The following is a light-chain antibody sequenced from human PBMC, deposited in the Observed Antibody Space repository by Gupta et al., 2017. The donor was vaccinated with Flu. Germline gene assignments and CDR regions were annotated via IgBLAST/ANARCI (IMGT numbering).Light chain of an antibody. CDR3: NSRDSSGNHRGVV. CDR2: GKN. CDR1: SLRSYY. Sequence: SSELTQDPAVSVALGQTVRITCQGDSLRSYYASWYQQKPGQAPVLVIYGKNNRPSGIPDRFSGSSSGNTASLTITGAQAEDEADYYCNSRDSSGNHRGVVFGGGNKLTVL. J-gene: IGLJ2*01. V-gene: IGLV3-19*01.